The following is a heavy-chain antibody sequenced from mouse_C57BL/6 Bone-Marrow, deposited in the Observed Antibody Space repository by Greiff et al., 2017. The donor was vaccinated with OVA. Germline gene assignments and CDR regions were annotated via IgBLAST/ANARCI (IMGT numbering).Heavy chain of an antibody. V-gene: IGHV1-26*01. D-gene: IGHD2-9*01. J-gene: IGHJ4*01. CDR1: GYTFTDYY. Sequence: EVQLQQSGPELVKPGASVKISCKASGYTFTDYYMNWVKQSHGKSLEWIGDINPNNGGTSYNQKFKGKATLTVDKSSSTAHMELRSLTSEDSAVYYCARPYYGYGYAMDYWGQGTSVTVSS. CDR2: INPNNGGT. CDR3: ARPYYGYGYAMDY.